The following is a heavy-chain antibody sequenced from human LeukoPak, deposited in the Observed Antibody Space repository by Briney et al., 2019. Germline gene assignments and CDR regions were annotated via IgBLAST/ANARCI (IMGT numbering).Heavy chain of an antibody. CDR2: IYPGGSDT. CDR3: ASPGGSIAAALDY. CDR1: GYSFTSYW. J-gene: IGHJ4*02. V-gene: IGHV5-51*07. D-gene: IGHD6-13*01. Sequence: GESLKICCKGSGYSFTSYWIGWVHQMPGKGLELMGIIYPGGSDTRYSPSFQGQVTISADKSISTAYLQWSSLKASDTAMYYCASPGGSIAAALDYWGQGTLVSVSS.